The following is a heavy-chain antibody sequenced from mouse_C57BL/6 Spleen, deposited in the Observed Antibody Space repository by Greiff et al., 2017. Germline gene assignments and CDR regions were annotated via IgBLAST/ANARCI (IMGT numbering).Heavy chain of an antibody. CDR3: ARRPITTVVAPYAMDY. J-gene: IGHJ4*01. CDR2: INPSSGYT. D-gene: IGHD1-1*01. V-gene: IGHV1-7*01. CDR1: GYTFTSYW. Sequence: QVQLKQSGAELAKPGASVKLSCKASGYTFTSYWMHWVKQRPGQGLEWIGYINPSSGYTKYNQKFKDKATLTADKSSSTAYMQLSSLTYEDSAVYYCARRPITTVVAPYAMDYWGQGTSVTVSS.